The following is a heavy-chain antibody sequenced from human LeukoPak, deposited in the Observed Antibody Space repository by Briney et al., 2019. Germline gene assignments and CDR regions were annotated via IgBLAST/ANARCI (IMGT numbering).Heavy chain of an antibody. CDR3: ARGPTQLEAYFDY. CDR2: ISSSSSTI. D-gene: IGHD1-1*01. V-gene: IGHV3-48*01. J-gene: IGHJ4*02. CDR1: GFTFSSYS. Sequence: GGSLRLSCAASGFTFSSYSMNWVRQAPGKGLEWVSYISSSSSTIYYADPVKGRFTISRDNAKNSLYLQMNSLRAEDTAVYYCARGPTQLEAYFDYWGQGTLVTVSS.